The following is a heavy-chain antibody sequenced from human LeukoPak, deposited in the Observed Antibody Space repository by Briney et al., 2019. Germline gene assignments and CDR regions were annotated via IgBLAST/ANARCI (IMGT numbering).Heavy chain of an antibody. V-gene: IGHV1-8*01. CDR3: ARGGSITIFGESYMDV. J-gene: IGHJ6*03. Sequence: ASVKVSCKASGYTFTSYDINWVRQATGQGLEWMGWMNPNSGNTGYAQKFQGRVTMTRNTSISTAYMERSSLRSEDTAVYYCARGGSITIFGESYMDVWGKGTTVTVSS. D-gene: IGHD3-3*01. CDR1: GYTFTSYD. CDR2: MNPNSGNT.